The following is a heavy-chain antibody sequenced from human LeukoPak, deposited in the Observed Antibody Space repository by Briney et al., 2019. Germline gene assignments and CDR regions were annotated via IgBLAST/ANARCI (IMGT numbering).Heavy chain of an antibody. D-gene: IGHD2-2*01. CDR2: ISAYNGNT. CDR3: AREGYCNSTSCDKPFDY. Sequence: ASVQVSCKASGYTFTSYGITWVRQAPGQGLEWMGWISAYNGNTNYAQKLQGRVTMTTDTSTSTAYMELRSLRSDDTALYYCAREGYCNSTSCDKPFDYWGQGTLVTVSS. J-gene: IGHJ4*02. V-gene: IGHV1-18*01. CDR1: GYTFTSYG.